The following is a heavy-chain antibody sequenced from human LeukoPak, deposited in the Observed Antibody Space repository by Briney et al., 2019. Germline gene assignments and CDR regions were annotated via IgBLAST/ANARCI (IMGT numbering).Heavy chain of an antibody. D-gene: IGHD3-3*01. CDR2: ISAYNGNT. CDR3: ARDRDDFWSGTYYFDY. Sequence: ASVKVSCKASGYTFTSYGISWVRQAPGQGLEWMGWISAYNGNTNYAQKLQGRVTMTTDTSTSTAYMELRSLRSDDTAVYYCARDRDDFWSGTYYFDYWGQGTLVTVSS. CDR1: GYTFTSYG. V-gene: IGHV1-18*01. J-gene: IGHJ4*02.